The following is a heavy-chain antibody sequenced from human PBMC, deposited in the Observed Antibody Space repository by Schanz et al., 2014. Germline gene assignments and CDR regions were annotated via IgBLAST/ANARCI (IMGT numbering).Heavy chain of an antibody. V-gene: IGHV3-23*04. Sequence: EVQLVESGGGLVQPGGSLRLSCAASGFIFSNFAMEWVRQAPGKGLEWVSAISGSGAGTYYADSVKGRFTFSRDNSKNTLYLQMNSLRAEDTAIYYCARDQASTHWGQGTPVTVSS. CDR1: GFIFSNFA. CDR3: ARDQASTH. CDR2: ISGSGAGT. J-gene: IGHJ4*02.